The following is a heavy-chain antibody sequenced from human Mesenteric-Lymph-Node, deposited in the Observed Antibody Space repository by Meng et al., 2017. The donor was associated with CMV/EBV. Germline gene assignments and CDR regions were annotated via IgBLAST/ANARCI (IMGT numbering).Heavy chain of an antibody. Sequence: ASGFTFRTYWMNWLRQAPGKGLEWVAIIKQDGSEKYFVDSVKGRFTISRDNAKNSLYLQMNSLRAEDTGVYYCARDWATVAGTADYWGQGTLVTVSS. D-gene: IGHD6-19*01. J-gene: IGHJ4*02. V-gene: IGHV3-7*04. CDR3: ARDWATVAGTADY. CDR1: GFTFRTYW. CDR2: IKQDGSEK.